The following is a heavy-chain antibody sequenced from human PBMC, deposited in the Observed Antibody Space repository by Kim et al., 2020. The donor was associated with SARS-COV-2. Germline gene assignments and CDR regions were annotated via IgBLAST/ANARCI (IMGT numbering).Heavy chain of an antibody. V-gene: IGHV3-43*02. Sequence: GGSLRLSCAASGFTFDDYAMHWVRQAPGKGLEWVSLISGDGGSTYYADSVKGRFTISRDNSKNSLYLQMNSLRTEDTALYYCAKAATDYDFWSGLYYYGMDVWGQGTTVTVSS. CDR1: GFTFDDYA. J-gene: IGHJ6*02. CDR3: AKAATDYDFWSGLYYYGMDV. D-gene: IGHD3-3*01. CDR2: ISGDGGST.